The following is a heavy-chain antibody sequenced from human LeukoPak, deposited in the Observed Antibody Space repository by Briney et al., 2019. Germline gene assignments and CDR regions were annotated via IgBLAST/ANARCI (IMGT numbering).Heavy chain of an antibody. V-gene: IGHV1-8*01. Sequence: TSVKVSCKASGYTFTSYDINWVRQATGQGLEWMGWMNPNSGNTGYAQKFQGRVTMTRNTSISTAYMELSSLRSEDTAVYYCARTIVVVPAAIESWFDPWGQGTLVTVSS. CDR2: MNPNSGNT. CDR3: ARTIVVVPAAIESWFDP. CDR1: GYTFTSYD. D-gene: IGHD2-2*02. J-gene: IGHJ5*02.